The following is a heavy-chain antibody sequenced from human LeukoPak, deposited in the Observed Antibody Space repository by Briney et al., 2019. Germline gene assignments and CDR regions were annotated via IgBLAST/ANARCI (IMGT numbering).Heavy chain of an antibody. V-gene: IGHV3-53*04. CDR1: GFTVSSNY. J-gene: IGHJ4*02. Sequence: GSLRLSCAASGFTVSSNYMSWVRQAPGKGLEWVSVIYSGGSTYYADSVKGRFTISRHNSKNTLYLQMNSLRAEDTAVYYCARESGSYQRYFDYWGRGTLVTVSS. D-gene: IGHD1-26*01. CDR2: IYSGGST. CDR3: ARESGSYQRYFDY.